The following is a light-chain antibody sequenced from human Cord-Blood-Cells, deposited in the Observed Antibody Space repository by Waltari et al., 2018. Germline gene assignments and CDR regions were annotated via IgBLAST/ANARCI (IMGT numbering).Light chain of an antibody. CDR3: CSYAGSSTV. CDR1: SSDVGSYNL. J-gene: IGLJ3*02. CDR2: EGS. Sequence: QSVLTQPASVSGSPGQSITISCTGTSSDVGSYNLVSWYQQHPGKAPKRMIYEGSKRPSGVSNRFSGSKSGNTASLTISGLQAEDEADYYCCSYAGSSTVFGGGTKLTVL. V-gene: IGLV2-23*01.